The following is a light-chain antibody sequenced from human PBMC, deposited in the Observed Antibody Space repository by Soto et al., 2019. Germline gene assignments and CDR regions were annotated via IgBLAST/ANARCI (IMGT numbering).Light chain of an antibody. V-gene: IGKV3-11*01. Sequence: EIVLTQSPATLSLSPGERATLSCRASQSVSNYLAWFQQKPGQAPRLLIYDASNRATGIPARFSGSGSETYFTLTISSLEPEDFAVYYCQQRASWVTFGQGTRLEIK. J-gene: IGKJ5*01. CDR1: QSVSNY. CDR2: DAS. CDR3: QQRASWVT.